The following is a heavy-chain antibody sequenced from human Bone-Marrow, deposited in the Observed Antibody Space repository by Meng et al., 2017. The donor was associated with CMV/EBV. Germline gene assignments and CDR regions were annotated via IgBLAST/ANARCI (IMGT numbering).Heavy chain of an antibody. D-gene: IGHD6-19*01. CDR3: ARGWSSGWPYYYYYGMDV. CDR2: IGTAGDT. V-gene: IGHV3-13*01. J-gene: IGHJ6*02. CDR1: GFTFSSYD. Sequence: GESLKISCAASGFTFSSYDMHWVRQATGKGLEWVSAIGTAGDTYYPGSVKGRFTISRENAKNSLYLQMNSLRAGDTAVYYCARGWSSGWPYYYYYGMDVWGQGTTVTVSS.